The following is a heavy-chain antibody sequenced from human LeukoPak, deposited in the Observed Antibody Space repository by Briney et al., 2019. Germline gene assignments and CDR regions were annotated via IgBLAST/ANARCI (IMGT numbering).Heavy chain of an antibody. CDR1: GFTFDDYA. D-gene: IGHD3-16*02. CDR3: ARAPGLYDYVWASYRYTGKGYYFDY. J-gene: IGHJ4*02. Sequence: GGFLRLSCAASGFTFDDYAMHWVRQAPGKGLEWVSGISWNSGSIGYADSVKGRFTISRDNAKNSLYLQMNSLRAEDTAVYYCARAPGLYDYVWASYRYTGKGYYFDYWGQGILVTVSS. V-gene: IGHV3-9*01. CDR2: ISWNSGSI.